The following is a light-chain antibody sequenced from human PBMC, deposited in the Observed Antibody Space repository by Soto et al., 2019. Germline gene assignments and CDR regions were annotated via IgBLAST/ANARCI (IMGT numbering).Light chain of an antibody. J-gene: IGKJ1*01. Sequence: EIVLTQSPGTLSLSPGERATLSCRASQSVSSSYLAWYQQQPGQAPRLLIYGASSRATGIPDRFSGSGSGTYFTLTSSRLEPEDSAVYYWQQYGSSGWTFGQGTKVEIK. CDR1: QSVSSSY. V-gene: IGKV3-20*01. CDR3: QQYGSSGWT. CDR2: GAS.